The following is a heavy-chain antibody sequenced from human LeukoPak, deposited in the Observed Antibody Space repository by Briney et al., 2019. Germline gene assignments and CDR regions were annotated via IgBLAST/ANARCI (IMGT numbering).Heavy chain of an antibody. D-gene: IGHD6-13*01. V-gene: IGHV3-23*01. CDR1: VFSFSSYA. CDR2: ISGSGGST. J-gene: IGHJ4*02. Sequence: PGGSLRLSCAASVFSFSSYAMSSVRQAPGKRLECVSAISGSGGSTYYADSVKGRFTISRDNSKTTLYLQMNSLRAEDTAVYYCAKDTGFTRPTSYSSSSYFDYWGQGTLVTVSS. CDR3: AKDTGFTRPTSYSSSSYFDY.